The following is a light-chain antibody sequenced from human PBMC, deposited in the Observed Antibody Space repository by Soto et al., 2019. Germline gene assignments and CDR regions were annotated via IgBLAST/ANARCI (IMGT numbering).Light chain of an antibody. CDR3: QQYDKWPLT. CDR1: QSISTN. J-gene: IGKJ3*01. V-gene: IGKV3-15*01. CDR2: GAS. Sequence: EIVMTQSPATLSVSPGERASLSCRASQSISTNLAWYQQKPGQAPRLLIYGASTRATGIPARFSGSGSGTEFTLTISSPQSEDFAVDYCQQYDKWPLTFGPGTIVDIE.